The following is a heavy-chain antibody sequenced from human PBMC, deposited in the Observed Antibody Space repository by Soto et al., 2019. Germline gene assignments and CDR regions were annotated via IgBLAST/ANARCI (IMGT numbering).Heavy chain of an antibody. CDR3: AMQGSY. CDR1: GVSISSSSYY. CDR2: IYFSGST. V-gene: IGHV4-39*01. Sequence: PSATLSLTCSVSGVSISSSSYYWGWIRQTPGKGLEWIGTIYFSGSTYYNPSLKSRVTISVDRSKNQFSLNLTSVTAADTALYYCAMQGSYWGPGTLVTVSP. J-gene: IGHJ4*01.